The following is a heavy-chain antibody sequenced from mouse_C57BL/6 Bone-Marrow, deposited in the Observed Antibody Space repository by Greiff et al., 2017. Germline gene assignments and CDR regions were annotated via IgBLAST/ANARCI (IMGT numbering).Heavy chain of an antibody. V-gene: IGHV3-6*01. J-gene: IGHJ4*01. Sequence: ESGPGLVKPSQSLSLTCSVTGYSITSGYYWNWIRQFPGNKLEWMGYISYDGSNNYNPSLKNRISITRDTSKNQFFLKLNSVTTEDTATYYCASPYGSSYYYYAMDYWGQGTSVTVSS. CDR2: ISYDGSN. D-gene: IGHD1-1*01. CDR1: GYSITSGYY. CDR3: ASPYGSSYYYYAMDY.